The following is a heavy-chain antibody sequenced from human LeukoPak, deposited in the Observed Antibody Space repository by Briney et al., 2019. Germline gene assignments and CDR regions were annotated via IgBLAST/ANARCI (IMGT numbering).Heavy chain of an antibody. Sequence: GGSLRLSCAASGFTVSSNYMSWVRQAPGKGLEWVSVIYSGGSTYYADSVKGRFTISRDNSKNTLYLQMNSLRAEDTAVYYCARDTGYCSGGSCYPGSMGRYYGMDVWGQGTTVTVSS. V-gene: IGHV3-53*01. D-gene: IGHD2-15*01. CDR3: ARDTGYCSGGSCYPGSMGRYYGMDV. CDR1: GFTVSSNY. J-gene: IGHJ6*02. CDR2: IYSGGST.